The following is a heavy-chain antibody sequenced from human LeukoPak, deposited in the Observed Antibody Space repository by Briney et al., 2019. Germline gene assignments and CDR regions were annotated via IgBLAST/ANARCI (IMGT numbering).Heavy chain of an antibody. V-gene: IGHV4-59*11. D-gene: IGHD5-18*01. CDR1: SDSINNHY. CDR2: IYDSWNT. J-gene: IGHJ4*02. Sequence: SETLSLTCIVSSDSINNHYWSWIRQPPGKGLEWIGYIYDSWNTNYNPSLKSRVTISIDTSKNQFSLNLTSVTAADTAVYYCARDQIGYGLDYWGQGTLVTVSS. CDR3: ARDQIGYGLDY.